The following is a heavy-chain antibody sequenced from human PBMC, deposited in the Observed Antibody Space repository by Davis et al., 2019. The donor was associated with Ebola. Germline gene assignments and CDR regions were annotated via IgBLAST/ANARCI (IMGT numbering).Heavy chain of an antibody. CDR3: AADLRRSAFDI. CDR1: GYIFTSYG. J-gene: IGHJ3*02. Sequence: ASVKVSCKPSGYIFTSYGITWVRQAPGQGLEWMGWISAYNGNTNYAQKFQERVTITRDMSTSTAYMELSSLRSEDTAVYYCAADLRRSAFDIWGQGTMVTVSS. D-gene: IGHD2-15*01. V-gene: IGHV1-18*01. CDR2: ISAYNGNT.